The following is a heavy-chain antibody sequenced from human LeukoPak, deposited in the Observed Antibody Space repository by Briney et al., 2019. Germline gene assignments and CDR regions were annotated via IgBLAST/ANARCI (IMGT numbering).Heavy chain of an antibody. CDR2: IIPIFGTA. Sequence: GASVNVSCKASGGTFSSYAISWVRQAPGQGLEWMGGIIPIFGTANYAQKFQGRVTITADESTSTAYMELSSLRSEDTAVYYCARDLGNWFDPWGQGTLVTVSS. CDR1: GGTFSSYA. J-gene: IGHJ5*02. V-gene: IGHV1-69*13. CDR3: ARDLGNWFDP.